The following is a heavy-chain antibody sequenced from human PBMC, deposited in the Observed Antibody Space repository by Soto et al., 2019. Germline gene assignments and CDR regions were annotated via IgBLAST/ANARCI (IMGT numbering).Heavy chain of an antibody. J-gene: IGHJ6*02. CDR1: GFTFSSYA. CDR3: AKERQNLLRFLEWLQDPYYYYGMDV. D-gene: IGHD3-3*01. V-gene: IGHV3-23*01. CDR2: ISGSGGST. Sequence: PGGSLRLSCAASGFTFSSYAMSWVRQAPGKGLEWVSAISGSGGSTYYADSVKGRFTISRDNSKNTLYLQMNSLRAEDTAVYYCAKERQNLLRFLEWLQDPYYYYGMDVWGQGTTVTVSS.